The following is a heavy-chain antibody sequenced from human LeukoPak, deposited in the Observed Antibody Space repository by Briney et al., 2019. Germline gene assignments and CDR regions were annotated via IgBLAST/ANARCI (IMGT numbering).Heavy chain of an antibody. D-gene: IGHD3-10*01. J-gene: IGHJ4*02. CDR3: ARSPLWFGEAHYDY. CDR1: GYSISSGYY. Sequence: SETLSLTCTVSGYSISSGYYWGWIRQPPGKGLEWIGSIYHSGSTNYNPSLKSRVTISVDTSKNQFSLKLSSVTAADTAVYYCARSPLWFGEAHYDYWGQGTLVTVSS. CDR2: IYHSGST. V-gene: IGHV4-38-2*02.